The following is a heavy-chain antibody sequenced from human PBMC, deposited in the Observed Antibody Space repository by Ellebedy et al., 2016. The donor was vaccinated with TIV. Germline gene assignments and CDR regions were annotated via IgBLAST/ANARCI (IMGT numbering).Heavy chain of an antibody. Sequence: GESLKISCAASGFTFDDHTMHWVRQGPGKGLGWVSLIRWDGDITYYADSVKGRFTISRDNSKNSLYLQMNSLTTEDTALYYCGRGTVGATLIDYWGQGTLVTVSS. V-gene: IGHV3-43*01. CDR1: GFTFDDHT. CDR2: IRWDGDIT. D-gene: IGHD1-26*01. J-gene: IGHJ4*02. CDR3: GRGTVGATLIDY.